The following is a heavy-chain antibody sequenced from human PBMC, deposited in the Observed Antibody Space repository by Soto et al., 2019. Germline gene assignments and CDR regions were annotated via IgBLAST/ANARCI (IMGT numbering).Heavy chain of an antibody. V-gene: IGHV4-59*08. Sequence: TSETLSLTCTVSGGSISSYYWSWIRQPPGKGLEWIGYIYYSGSTNYNPSLKSRVTISVDTSKNQFSLKLSSVTAADTAVYYCASSQPQYDILTGYYWDDAFDIWGQGTMVTVSS. CDR1: GGSISSYY. CDR2: IYYSGST. J-gene: IGHJ3*02. D-gene: IGHD3-9*01. CDR3: ASSQPQYDILTGYYWDDAFDI.